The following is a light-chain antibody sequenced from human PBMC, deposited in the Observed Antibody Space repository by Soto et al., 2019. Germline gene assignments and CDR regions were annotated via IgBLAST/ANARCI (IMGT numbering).Light chain of an antibody. CDR2: QVN. CDR3: SSYVGSNSVV. V-gene: IGLV2-8*01. J-gene: IGLJ2*01. Sequence: QSGLIQPPSASGSPGQSVTISCTGTSSDIGGNNYVSWYQQHPGKVPKLMIYQVNKRPSGVPDRFSGSKSGNTASPTVTGLQAEDEADYYCSSYVGSNSVVFGGGTKVTVL. CDR1: SSDIGGNNY.